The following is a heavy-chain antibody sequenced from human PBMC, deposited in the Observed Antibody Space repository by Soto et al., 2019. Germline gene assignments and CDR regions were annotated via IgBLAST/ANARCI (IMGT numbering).Heavy chain of an antibody. CDR3: AKDFPYSGSYFDY. CDR1: GFTFSSYA. V-gene: IGHV3-23*01. J-gene: IGHJ4*02. D-gene: IGHD1-26*01. CDR2: ISGSGDST. Sequence: VGSLRLSCAASGFTFSSYAMSWVRQAPGKGLEWVSAISGSGDSTYYADSVKGRFTISRDNSKNTLYLQMNSLRAEDTAVYYCAKDFPYSGSYFDYWGQGTLVTVSS.